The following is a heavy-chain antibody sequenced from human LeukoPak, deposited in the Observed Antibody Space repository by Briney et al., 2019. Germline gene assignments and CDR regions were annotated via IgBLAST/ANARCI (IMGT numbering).Heavy chain of an antibody. CDR3: ARDKRYCSTTSCYDYMDV. J-gene: IGHJ6*03. Sequence: GRSLRLSCAASGFTLSSHSMNWVRQAPGKGRGWVSYIRKSSSTIYYAASVKGRFTISRDNATNSLYIQMNSLRGEDTAVYYCARDKRYCSTTSCYDYMDVWGKGTT. V-gene: IGHV3-48*04. CDR1: GFTLSSHS. D-gene: IGHD2-2*01. CDR2: IRKSSSTI.